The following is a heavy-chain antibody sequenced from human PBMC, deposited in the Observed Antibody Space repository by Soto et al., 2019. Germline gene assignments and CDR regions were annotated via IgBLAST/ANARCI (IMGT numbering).Heavy chain of an antibody. Sequence: SEILSLTCSASGGSITSSSHFWGWVRQPPGKGLEWIGTIYFTGDTYYTPSLKSRLTMSIDTSKNEFSLRLNSVTAADTAVYYCAGQTFTIAAASYGRSNWFDPWGPGTLVTVSS. V-gene: IGHV4-39*01. CDR1: GGSITSSSHF. D-gene: IGHD6-25*01. CDR2: IYFTGDT. J-gene: IGHJ5*02. CDR3: AGQTFTIAAASYGRSNWFDP.